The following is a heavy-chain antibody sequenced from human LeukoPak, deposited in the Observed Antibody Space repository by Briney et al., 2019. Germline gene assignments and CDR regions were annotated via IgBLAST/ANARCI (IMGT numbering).Heavy chain of an antibody. J-gene: IGHJ4*02. Sequence: GGSLRLSCAASGLTFSAYWGNWVRQAPGKGLEWVANIEQDGSEKNYVDSVKGRFTISRGNGANSLYLQMNNLRVEDTGVYYCVGGIGWLPDYWGQGTLVTVSS. D-gene: IGHD6-19*01. CDR3: VGGIGWLPDY. CDR2: IEQDGSEK. V-gene: IGHV3-7*01. CDR1: GLTFSAYW.